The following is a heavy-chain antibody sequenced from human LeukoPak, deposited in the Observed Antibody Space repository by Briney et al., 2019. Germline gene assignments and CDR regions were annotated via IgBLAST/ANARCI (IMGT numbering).Heavy chain of an antibody. V-gene: IGHV3-30*04. CDR2: ISYGGSNK. Sequence: GGSLRHSCAASGFTFSSYAMHWVRQAPGKGLEWVAVISYGGSNKYYADSVKGRFTISRDNSKNTLYLQMNSLRAEDTAVYYCAREGYCSGGSCYHYYYGMDVWGKGTTVTVSS. D-gene: IGHD2-15*01. J-gene: IGHJ6*04. CDR3: AREGYCSGGSCYHYYYGMDV. CDR1: GFTFSSYA.